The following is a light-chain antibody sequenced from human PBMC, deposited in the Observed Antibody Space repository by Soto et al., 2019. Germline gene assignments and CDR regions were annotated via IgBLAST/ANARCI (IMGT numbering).Light chain of an antibody. CDR2: EVS. CDR1: SSDVGGYNY. J-gene: IGLJ1*01. CDR3: NSYTGSGIV. V-gene: IGLV2-14*01. Sequence: QSVLTLPASVSGSPGQSITISCTGTSSDVGGYNYVSWYQHHPGKAPKLMIYEVSNRPSGVSYRFSGSKSGNTASLTISGLQAEDEADYYCNSYTGSGIVFGTGTKVTVL.